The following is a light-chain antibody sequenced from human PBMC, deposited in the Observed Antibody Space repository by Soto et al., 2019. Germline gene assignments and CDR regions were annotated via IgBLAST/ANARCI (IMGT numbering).Light chain of an antibody. CDR1: QSVNNAY. J-gene: IGKJ3*01. V-gene: IGKV3-20*01. CDR3: QQYNNWPFT. Sequence: EIVLTQSPGTLSLSPGERATLSCRASQSVNNAYLAWYQQKPGQAPRLLIYDASKRATGIPDRFSGSGSGTDFTLTISRLEPEDFAVYYCQQYNNWPFTFGPGTKVDVK. CDR2: DAS.